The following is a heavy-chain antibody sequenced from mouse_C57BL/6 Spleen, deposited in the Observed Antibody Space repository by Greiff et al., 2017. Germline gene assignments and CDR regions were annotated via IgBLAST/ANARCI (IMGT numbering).Heavy chain of an antibody. CDR3: ARSYYDYDERDYYAMDY. J-gene: IGHJ4*01. Sequence: VQLKQSGPELVKPGASVKISCKASGYTFTDYYMNWVKQSHGKSLEWIGDINPNNGGTSYNQKFKGKATLTVDKSSSTAYMELRSLTSEDSAVYYCARSYYDYDERDYYAMDYWGQGTSVTVSS. D-gene: IGHD2-4*01. CDR1: GYTFTDYY. V-gene: IGHV1-26*01. CDR2: INPNNGGT.